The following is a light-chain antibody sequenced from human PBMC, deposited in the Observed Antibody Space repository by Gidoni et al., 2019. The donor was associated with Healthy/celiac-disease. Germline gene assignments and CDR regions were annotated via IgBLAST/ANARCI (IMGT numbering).Light chain of an antibody. V-gene: IGLV2-14*03. CDR1: SSDVGGYNY. J-gene: IGLJ1*01. CDR3: SSYTSSSSYV. CDR2: DVS. Sequence: QSALTQPASVSGSPGQSITISCTGTSSDVGGYNYVSWYQQHPGKAPKLMIYDVSNRPSGVSNRFSGSKSGNTASLTISGLQAEDEADYYCSSYTSSSSYVFGTGTKVXVX.